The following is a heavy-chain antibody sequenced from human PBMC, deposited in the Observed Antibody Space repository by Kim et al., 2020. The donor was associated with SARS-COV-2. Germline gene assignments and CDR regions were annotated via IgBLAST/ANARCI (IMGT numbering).Heavy chain of an antibody. CDR3: ARVGGEYCSGGSCYSPTHVLYYYYGMDV. D-gene: IGHD2-15*01. Sequence: ASVKVSCKASGYTFTSYAMNWVRQAPGQGLEWMGWINTNTGNPTYAQGFTGRFVFSLDTSVSTAYLQISSLKAEDTAVYYCARVGGEYCSGGSCYSPTHVLYYYYGMDVWGQGTTVTVSS. CDR1: GYTFTSYA. V-gene: IGHV7-4-1*02. CDR2: INTNTGNP. J-gene: IGHJ6*02.